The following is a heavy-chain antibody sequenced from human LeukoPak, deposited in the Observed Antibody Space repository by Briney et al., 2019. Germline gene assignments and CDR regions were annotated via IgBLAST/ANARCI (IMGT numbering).Heavy chain of an antibody. D-gene: IGHD6-13*01. CDR1: GYTFTSYD. CDR3: ARAYSSSLYYYYYYMDV. Sequence: ASVKVSCKASGYTFTSYDINWVRQATGQGLEWMGWVNPNSGNTGYAQKFQGRVTITRNTSISTAYMELSSLRSEDTAVYYCARAYSSSLYYYYYYMDVWGKGTTVTISS. V-gene: IGHV1-8*03. J-gene: IGHJ6*03. CDR2: VNPNSGNT.